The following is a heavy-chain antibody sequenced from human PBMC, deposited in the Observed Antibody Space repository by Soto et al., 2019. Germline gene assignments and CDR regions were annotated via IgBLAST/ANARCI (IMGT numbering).Heavy chain of an antibody. D-gene: IGHD1-7*01. V-gene: IGHV3-30-3*01. CDR2: ISYDGNNK. Sequence: GGSLRLSCAASGFTYSTYTMHWVRQAPGKGLEWVAVISYDGNNKFYADSVKGRFTISRDSTKQTLYLQMNSLRPDDTAMYYCARDGVSSTEYTRNYGTYLDYWGQGALVTVSS. J-gene: IGHJ4*02. CDR1: GFTYSTYT. CDR3: ARDGVSSTEYTRNYGTYLDY.